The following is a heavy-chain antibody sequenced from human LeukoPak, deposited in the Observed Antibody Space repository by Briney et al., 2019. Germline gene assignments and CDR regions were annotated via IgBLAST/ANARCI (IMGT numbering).Heavy chain of an antibody. V-gene: IGHV3-23*01. CDR1: GFTFSSYA. CDR2: INGSGGST. CDR3: AKAHYDFWSGYYTAYYYYYGMDV. D-gene: IGHD3-3*01. Sequence: QPGGSLRLSCAASGFTFSSYAMSWVRQAPGKGLEWVSAINGSGGSTYYADSVKGRFTISRDNSKNTLYLQMNSLRAEDTAVYYCAKAHYDFWSGYYTAYYYYYGMDVWGQGTTVTVSS. J-gene: IGHJ6*02.